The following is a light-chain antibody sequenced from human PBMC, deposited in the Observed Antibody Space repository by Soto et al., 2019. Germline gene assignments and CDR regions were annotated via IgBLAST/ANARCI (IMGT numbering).Light chain of an antibody. CDR1: SSNIGAGYD. Sequence: SVLTQPPSVSGAPGQRVIISCTGSSSNIGAGYDVHWYQQLPGTAPKLLIYGNSNRPSGVPDRFSGSKSGTSASLAITGLQAEDEADYYCQSYDSSLSAYVFGTGTKVTVL. CDR2: GNS. CDR3: QSYDSSLSAYV. V-gene: IGLV1-40*01. J-gene: IGLJ1*01.